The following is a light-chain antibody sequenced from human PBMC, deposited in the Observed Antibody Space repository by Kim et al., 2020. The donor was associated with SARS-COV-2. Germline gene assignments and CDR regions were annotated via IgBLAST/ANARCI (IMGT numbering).Light chain of an antibody. CDR3: QVWDSSSDHHVI. CDR2: FDS. Sequence: SYELTQPPSVSVAPGKTARITCGGDTIGSETVHWYQQKAGQAPILVIYFDSDRPSGIPERFSGSNSGNTATLTISRVEAGDEAEYYCQVWDSSSDHHVIFGGGTQLTVL. CDR1: TIGSET. J-gene: IGLJ2*01. V-gene: IGLV3-21*04.